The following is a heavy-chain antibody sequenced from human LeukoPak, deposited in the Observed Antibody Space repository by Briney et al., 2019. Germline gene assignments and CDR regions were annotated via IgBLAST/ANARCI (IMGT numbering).Heavy chain of an antibody. D-gene: IGHD6-13*01. CDR2: IIPIFGTA. Sequence: SVKVSCKASGGTFSSYAISWVRQAPGQGLEWMGGIIPIFGTANYAQKFQGRVTITADKSTSTAYMELSSLRSEDTAVYYCARVRRVFKRKLGRSAEYYQYYYMDVWGKGTTVTVSS. CDR3: ARVRRVFKRKLGRSAEYYQYYYMDV. V-gene: IGHV1-69*06. CDR1: GGTFSSYA. J-gene: IGHJ6*03.